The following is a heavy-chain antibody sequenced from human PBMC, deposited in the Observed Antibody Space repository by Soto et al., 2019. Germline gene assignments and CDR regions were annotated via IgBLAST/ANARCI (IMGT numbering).Heavy chain of an antibody. J-gene: IGHJ6*02. CDR2: ISSSSSTI. CDR3: ASFYGSGVLFGMDV. CDR1: GFTFSSYS. V-gene: IGHV3-48*02. Sequence: EVQLVESGGGLVQPGGSLRLSCAASGFTFSSYSMNWVRQAPRKGLEWASYISSSSSTIYYAYSVKGRFTISRDNAKNSLYLQMNSLRDEDTVEYYCASFYGSGVLFGMDVWGQGTTVIVSS. D-gene: IGHD3-10*01.